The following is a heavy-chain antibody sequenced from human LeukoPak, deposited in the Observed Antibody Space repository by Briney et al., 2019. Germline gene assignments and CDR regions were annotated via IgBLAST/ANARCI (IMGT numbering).Heavy chain of an antibody. CDR2: IYYSGST. CDR3: ARSYGSGRLHYWLDP. CDR1: GGSISNSLYY. Sequence: PSETLSLTCTVSGGSISNSLYYWAWIRQPPGKGPEWIGNIYYSGSTYYNPSLKSRLTMSVDMSKNQFSLMLSSVTAADTAVYICARSYGSGRLHYWLDPWGQGTLVTVSS. V-gene: IGHV4-39*01. J-gene: IGHJ5*02. D-gene: IGHD3-10*01.